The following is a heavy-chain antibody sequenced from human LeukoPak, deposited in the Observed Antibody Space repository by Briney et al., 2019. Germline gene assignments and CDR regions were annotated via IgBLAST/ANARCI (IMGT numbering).Heavy chain of an antibody. J-gene: IGHJ3*02. V-gene: IGHV4-39*07. CDR2: IYYSGST. CDR3: ARDGRDGYTSHAFDI. CDR1: GGSISSSSYY. D-gene: IGHD5-24*01. Sequence: SETLSLTCTVSGGSISSSSYYWGWIRQPPGKGLEWIGSIYYSGSTYYNPSLKSRVTISVDTSKNQFSLKLSSVTAADTAVYYCARDGRDGYTSHAFDIWGQGTMVTVSS.